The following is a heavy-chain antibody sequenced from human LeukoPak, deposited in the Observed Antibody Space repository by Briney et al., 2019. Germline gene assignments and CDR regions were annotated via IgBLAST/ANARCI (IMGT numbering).Heavy chain of an antibody. J-gene: IGHJ6*02. CDR2: INPSGGST. V-gene: IGHV1-46*01. CDR3: ARDRETLRYFDWLSGLDV. D-gene: IGHD3-9*01. CDR1: GGTFSSYA. Sequence: GASVKVSCKASGGTFSSYAISWVRQAPGQGLEWMGIINPSGGSTSYAQKFQGRVTMTRDTSTSTVYMELSSLRSEDTAVYYCARDRETLRYFDWLSGLDVWGQGTTVTVSS.